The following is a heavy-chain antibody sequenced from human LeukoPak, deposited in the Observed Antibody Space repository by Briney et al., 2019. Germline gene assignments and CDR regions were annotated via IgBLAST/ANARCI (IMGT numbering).Heavy chain of an antibody. J-gene: IGHJ4*02. CDR3: ARGPHRYCSGGSCVIDY. D-gene: IGHD2-15*01. CDR1: GYTFTSYD. CDR2: MNPNSGNT. Sequence: GASVKVSCKAFGYTFTSYDINWVRQATGQGLEWMGWMNPNSGNTGYAQKFQGRVTMTRNTSISTAYMELSSLRSEDTAVYYCARGPHRYCSGGSCVIDYWGQGTLVTVSS. V-gene: IGHV1-8*01.